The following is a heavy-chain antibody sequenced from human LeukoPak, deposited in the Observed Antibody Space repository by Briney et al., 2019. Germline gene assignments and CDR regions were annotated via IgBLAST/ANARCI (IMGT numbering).Heavy chain of an antibody. D-gene: IGHD3-10*01. CDR1: GGTLSSYA. V-gene: IGHV1-18*01. CDR3: ARGRYGSGSYYTFDY. J-gene: IGHJ4*02. CDR2: ISAYNGNT. Sequence: ASVKVSCKASGGTLSSYAISWVRQAPGQGLEWMGWISAYNGNTNYAQKLQGRVTMTTDTSTSTAYMELRSLRSDDTAVYYCARGRYGSGSYYTFDYWGQGTLVTVSS.